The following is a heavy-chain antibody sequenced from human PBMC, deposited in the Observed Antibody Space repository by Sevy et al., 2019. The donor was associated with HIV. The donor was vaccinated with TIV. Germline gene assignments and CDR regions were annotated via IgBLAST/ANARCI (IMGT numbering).Heavy chain of an antibody. CDR1: GFTFDSYW. D-gene: IGHD5-18*01. Sequence: GGSLRLSCAASGFTFDSYWLHGVRQDPWKGLEWVSCVDIDGSRTEYADSVKGRFTISRDNAKNMLYLEMNSLRVEDTAEYYCARGTALGWFDPWGQGTQVTVSS. J-gene: IGHJ5*02. CDR2: VDIDGSRT. V-gene: IGHV3-74*01. CDR3: ARGTALGWFDP.